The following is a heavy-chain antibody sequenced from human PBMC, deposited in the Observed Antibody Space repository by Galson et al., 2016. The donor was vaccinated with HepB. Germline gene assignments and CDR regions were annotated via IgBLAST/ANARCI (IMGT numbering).Heavy chain of an antibody. D-gene: IGHD5-18*01. J-gene: IGHJ6*02. V-gene: IGHV3-13*01. CDR2: IGTAGGT. Sequence: SLRLSCAASGFTFSSYDMHWVRQATGKGLEWVSGIGTAGGTSYLGSVTGRFTIARENAKNSLYLQMNSLRVGETAVYYCVREILLVVGYYGMDVWGQGTTVTVSS. CDR1: GFTFSSYD. CDR3: VREILLVVGYYGMDV.